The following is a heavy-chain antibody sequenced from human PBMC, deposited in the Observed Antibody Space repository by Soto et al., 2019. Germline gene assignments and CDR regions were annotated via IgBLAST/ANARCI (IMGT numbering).Heavy chain of an antibody. J-gene: IGHJ4*02. CDR2: IIPIFGTA. D-gene: IGHD2-21*02. CDR1: GGTFSSYA. Sequence: SVKVSCKASGGTFSSYAISWVRQAPGQGLEWMGGIIPIFGTANYAQKFQGRVTITADESTSTAYMELSSLRSEDTAVYYCARLGDCGGDCLLSHFDYWGQGTLVTVSS. V-gene: IGHV1-69*13. CDR3: ARLGDCGGDCLLSHFDY.